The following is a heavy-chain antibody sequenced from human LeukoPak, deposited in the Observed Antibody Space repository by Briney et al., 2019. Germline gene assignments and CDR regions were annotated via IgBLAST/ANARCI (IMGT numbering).Heavy chain of an antibody. CDR1: GGSISSYY. V-gene: IGHV4-59*12. J-gene: IGHJ4*02. Sequence: SETLSLTCTVSGGSISSYYWSWIRQPPGKGLEWIGYISYSGSTNYNPSLKSRVTISVDRSKNQFSLKLSSVTAADTAVYYCARRRGSLRSRYGGGDCCNYYFDYWGQGTLVTVSS. D-gene: IGHD2-21*02. CDR3: ARRRGSLRSRYGGGDCCNYYFDY. CDR2: ISYSGST.